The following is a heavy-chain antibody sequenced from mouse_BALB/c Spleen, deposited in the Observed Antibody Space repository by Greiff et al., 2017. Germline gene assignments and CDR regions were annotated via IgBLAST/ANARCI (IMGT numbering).Heavy chain of an antibody. CDR2: ISSGGSYT. D-gene: IGHD2-12*01. CDR1: GFTFSSYG. CDR3: ARVTPYYFDY. V-gene: IGHV5-6*02. J-gene: IGHJ2*01. Sequence: DVKLVESGGDLVKPGGSLKLSCAASGFTFSSYGMSWVRQTPDKRLEWVATISSGGSYTYYPDSVKGRFTISRDNAKNTLYLQMSSLKSEDTAMYYCARVTPYYFDYWGQGTTLTVSS.